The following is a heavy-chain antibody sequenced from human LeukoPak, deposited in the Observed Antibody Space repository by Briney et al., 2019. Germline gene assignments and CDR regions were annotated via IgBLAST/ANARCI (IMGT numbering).Heavy chain of an antibody. Sequence: GGSLRLSCAASGFSFSSYAMSWVRQAPGKGLEWVSVINDGGGFTYYADSVKGRFTISRDNSKNTLFLQMNSLRVEDTAVYYCAKDIGATVGASDYWGQGTLVTVSS. CDR2: INDGGGFT. CDR1: GFSFSSYA. CDR3: AKDIGATVGASDY. V-gene: IGHV3-23*01. D-gene: IGHD5-12*01. J-gene: IGHJ4*02.